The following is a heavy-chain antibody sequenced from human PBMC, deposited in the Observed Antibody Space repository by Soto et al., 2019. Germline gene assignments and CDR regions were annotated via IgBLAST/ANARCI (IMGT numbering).Heavy chain of an antibody. J-gene: IGHJ4*02. V-gene: IGHV1-18*01. CDR2: ISAHNGNT. Sequence: QVHLVQSGAEVKKPGASVKVSCKGSGYAFTTYGITWVRQAPGQGLEWMGWISAHNGNTNYAQKLQGRVTVTREITTSTAYMELRSLRSDDRAVYYCERGRYGDYWGQGALVTVSS. D-gene: IGHD1-1*01. CDR1: GYAFTTYG. CDR3: ERGRYGDY.